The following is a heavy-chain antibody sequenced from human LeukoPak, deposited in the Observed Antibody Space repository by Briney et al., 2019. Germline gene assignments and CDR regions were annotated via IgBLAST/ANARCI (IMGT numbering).Heavy chain of an antibody. J-gene: IGHJ4*02. CDR2: INPSGGST. CDR3: AREGRKDGGENDSSLDY. Sequence: GASVKVSRKASGYTLTSYYMQWVRQAPGQGLEWMGIINPSGGSTSYAQKFQGRVTMTRDTSTSTVYMDLSSLRSEDTAVYYCAREGRKDGGENDSSLDYWGQGTLVTVSS. CDR1: GYTLTSYY. D-gene: IGHD4-23*01. V-gene: IGHV1-46*01.